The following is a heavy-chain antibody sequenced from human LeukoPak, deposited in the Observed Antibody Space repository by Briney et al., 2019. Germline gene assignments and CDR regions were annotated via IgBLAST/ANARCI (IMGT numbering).Heavy chain of an antibody. CDR1: GGSISSGSYY. CDR2: IYTSGST. V-gene: IGHV4-61*02. Sequence: SETLSLTCTVSGGSISSGSYYWSWIRQPAGKGLEWIGRIYTSGSTNYNPSLKSRVTISVDTSKNQFSLKLSSVTAADTAVYYCARDYYDSSAYQYYFDYWGQGTLVTVSS. J-gene: IGHJ4*02. D-gene: IGHD3-22*01. CDR3: ARDYYDSSAYQYYFDY.